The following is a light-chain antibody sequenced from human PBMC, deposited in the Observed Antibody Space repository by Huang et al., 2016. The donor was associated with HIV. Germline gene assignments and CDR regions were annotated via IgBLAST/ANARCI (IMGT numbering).Light chain of an antibody. CDR2: GAS. CDR3: QQYGSVSR. J-gene: IGKJ4*01. CDR1: QSVRDDN. Sequence: EIVLTQSPGTLSLSPGQRATLSCRASQSVRDDNLAWYQQPPGQPPRLLIYGASRRATGGPDRFSGSGSGRDFTLTVSRLEPEDFSVYYCQQYGSVSRFGGGTKVEIK. V-gene: IGKV3-20*01.